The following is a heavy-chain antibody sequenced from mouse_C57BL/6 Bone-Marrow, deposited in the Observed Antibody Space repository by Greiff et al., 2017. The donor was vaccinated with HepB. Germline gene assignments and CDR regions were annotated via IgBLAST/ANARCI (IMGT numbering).Heavy chain of an antibody. CDR1: GFSLTSYG. CDR3: ARHGDGYYVWFAY. D-gene: IGHD2-3*01. Sequence: VKLVESGPGLVAPSQSLSITCTVSGFSLTSYGVHWVRQPPGKGLEWLVVIWSDGSTTYNSALKSRLSISKDNSKSQVFLKMNSLQTDDTAMYYCARHGDGYYVWFAYWGQGTLVTVSA. CDR2: IWSDGST. V-gene: IGHV2-6-1*01. J-gene: IGHJ3*01.